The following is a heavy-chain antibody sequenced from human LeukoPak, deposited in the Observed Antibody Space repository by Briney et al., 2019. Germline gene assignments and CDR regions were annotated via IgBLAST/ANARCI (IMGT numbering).Heavy chain of an antibody. CDR2: MNPNSGNT. D-gene: IGHD3-10*01. Sequence: GASVKVSCKASGYTFTSYDINWVRQATGQGLEWMGWMNPNSGNTGYAQKFQGRVTITRNTSISTAYMELTSLRSEDTAVYYCATVDVVAFGSGSHFDYWGQGTLVTVSS. V-gene: IGHV1-8*03. J-gene: IGHJ4*02. CDR1: GYTFTSYD. CDR3: ATVDVVAFGSGSHFDY.